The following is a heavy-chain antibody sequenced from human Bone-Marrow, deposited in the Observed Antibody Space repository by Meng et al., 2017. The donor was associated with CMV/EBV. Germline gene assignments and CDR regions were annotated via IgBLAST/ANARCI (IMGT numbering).Heavy chain of an antibody. J-gene: IGHJ4*02. CDR1: RFTFDDYT. V-gene: IGHV3-43*01. D-gene: IGHD2-2*02. CDR2: ISWGVDNT. Sequence: GESLKISCAASRFTFDDYTILWVRQPPGRGLECVSYISWGVDNTFSADSVRGPFTIWRDNSKNTLFLQMNSLGAEDTALYYCAKDYCTSDRCYMRGFDSWGQGTLVTVSS. CDR3: AKDYCTSDRCYMRGFDS.